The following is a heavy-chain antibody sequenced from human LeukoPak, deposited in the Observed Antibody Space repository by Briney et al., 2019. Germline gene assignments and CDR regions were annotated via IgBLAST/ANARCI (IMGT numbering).Heavy chain of an antibody. J-gene: IGHJ4*02. Sequence: GGSLRLSCAASGFTFDDYDMHWVRQAPGKGLEWVSGISWNRGSIGYADSVKGRFTISRDSAKNSLYLQMNSLRAEDTAVYYCARGGKYAYFVDCWGQGTLVTVSS. D-gene: IGHD3-16*01. V-gene: IGHV3-9*01. CDR1: GFTFDDYD. CDR2: ISWNRGSI. CDR3: ARGGKYAYFVDC.